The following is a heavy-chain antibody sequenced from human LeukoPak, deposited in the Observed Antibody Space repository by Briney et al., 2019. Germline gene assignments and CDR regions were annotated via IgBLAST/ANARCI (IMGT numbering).Heavy chain of an antibody. CDR2: IYTSGST. J-gene: IGHJ3*02. Sequence: SETLSLTCTVSGGSISSGSYYWSWIRQPAGKGLEWIGRIYTSGSTNYNPSLKSRVTISVDTSKNQFSLKLSSVTAADTAVYYCARVYGAGYDFRGAFDIWGQGTMVTVS. CDR1: GGSISSGSYY. CDR3: ARVYGAGYDFRGAFDI. D-gene: IGHD5-12*01. V-gene: IGHV4-61*02.